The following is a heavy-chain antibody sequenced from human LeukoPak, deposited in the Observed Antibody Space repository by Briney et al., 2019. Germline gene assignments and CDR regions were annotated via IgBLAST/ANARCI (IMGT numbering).Heavy chain of an antibody. CDR1: GDYISIYY. CDR3: ARGDSSGYYPLDY. Sequence: SETLSLTCTVSGDYISIYYWTWIRQAPGKGLEWIERIYTSGSTNYYPSLKSRVTISVDTSKNQFSLKLSSVTAADTAVYYCARGDSSGYYPLDYWGQGTLVTVSS. D-gene: IGHD3-22*01. J-gene: IGHJ4*02. V-gene: IGHV4-4*08. CDR2: IYTSGST.